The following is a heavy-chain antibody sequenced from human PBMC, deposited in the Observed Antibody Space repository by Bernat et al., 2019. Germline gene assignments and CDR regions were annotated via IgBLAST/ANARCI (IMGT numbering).Heavy chain of an antibody. CDR2: IYPGDSET. V-gene: IGHV5-51*01. CDR1: GYSFTNYW. CDR3: ARRYCSGGTCPNNWFDP. Sequence: EVQLVQSGAEVKKPGESLKISCKGSGYSFTNYWLGWVRQMPGKGLEWMGIIYPGDSETRYSPSFQGQVTISADKSISTAYLQWSSLKASDTAMYYCARRYCSGGTCPNNWFDPWGQGTLVTVSS. J-gene: IGHJ5*02. D-gene: IGHD2-15*01.